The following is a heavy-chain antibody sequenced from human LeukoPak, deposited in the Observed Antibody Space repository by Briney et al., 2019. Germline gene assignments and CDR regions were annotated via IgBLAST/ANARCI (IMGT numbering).Heavy chain of an antibody. CDR2: IYHSGST. CDR3: ASVPGGIVVD. CDR1: GYSISSGYY. V-gene: IGHV4-38-2*02. J-gene: IGHJ4*02. D-gene: IGHD3-22*01. Sequence: SETLSLTCTVSGYSISSGYYWGWIRQPPGKGLEWIGSIYHSGSTYYNPSLKSRVTISVDTSKNQFSLKLSSVTAADTAVYYCASVPGGIVVDWGQGTLVTVSS.